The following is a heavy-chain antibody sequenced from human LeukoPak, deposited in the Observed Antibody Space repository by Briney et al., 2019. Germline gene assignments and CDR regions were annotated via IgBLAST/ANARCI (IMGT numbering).Heavy chain of an antibody. V-gene: IGHV4-59*08. CDR3: ARSRPILRYFDWGKSAFDI. J-gene: IGHJ3*02. CDR2: IYYSGST. Sequence: PSETLSLTCTVSGGSISSYYWSWIRQPPGKGLEWIGYIYYSGSTNYNPSLKSRVTISVDTSKNQFSLKLSPVTAADTAVYYCARSRPILRYFDWGKSAFDIWGQGTMVTVSS. D-gene: IGHD3-9*01. CDR1: GGSISSYY.